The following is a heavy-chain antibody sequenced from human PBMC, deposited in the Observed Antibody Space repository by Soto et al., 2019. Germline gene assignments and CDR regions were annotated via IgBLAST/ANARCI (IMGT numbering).Heavy chain of an antibody. CDR1: GYTFTSYA. J-gene: IGHJ4*02. Sequence: ASVKVSCKASGYTFTSYAMHWVRQAPGQRLEWMGWINAGNGNTKYSQKFQGRVTITRDTSASTAYMELSSLRSEDTAVYYCARDQLLWFGEDLVFDHWGQGTLVTVSS. V-gene: IGHV1-3*01. CDR3: ARDQLLWFGEDLVFDH. D-gene: IGHD3-10*01. CDR2: INAGNGNT.